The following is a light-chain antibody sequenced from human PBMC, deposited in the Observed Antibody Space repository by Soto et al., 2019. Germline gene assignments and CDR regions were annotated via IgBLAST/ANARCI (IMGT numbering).Light chain of an antibody. V-gene: IGLV2-14*01. CDR3: SSYTSSSTLEVV. CDR1: SSDVGGYNY. CDR2: DVS. Sequence: QSALTQPASVSGSPGQSITISCTGTSSDVGGYNYVSWYHQHPGKAPKLMIYDVSNRPSGVSNRFSGSKSGNTASLTISGLQAEDEADYYCSSYTSSSTLEVVFGGGTKVTVL. J-gene: IGLJ2*01.